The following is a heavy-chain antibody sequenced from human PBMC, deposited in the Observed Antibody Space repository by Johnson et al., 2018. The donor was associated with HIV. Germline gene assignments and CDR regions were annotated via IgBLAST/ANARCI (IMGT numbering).Heavy chain of an antibody. CDR3: AKERDSGSYFDAFDL. Sequence: VQLVESGGGLVHPGGSLRLSCAASGFTVSSNYMSWVRQAPGKGLEWVSVIYSGGSTYYADSVKGRFTISRDNSKNTLFLEMNSLRAEDTAVYYCAKERDSGSYFDAFDLWGQGTMVTISS. J-gene: IGHJ3*01. D-gene: IGHD1-26*01. CDR2: IYSGGST. CDR1: GFTVSSNY. V-gene: IGHV3-66*01.